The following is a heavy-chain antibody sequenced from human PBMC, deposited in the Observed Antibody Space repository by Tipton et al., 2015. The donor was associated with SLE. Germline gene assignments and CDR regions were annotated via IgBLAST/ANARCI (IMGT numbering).Heavy chain of an antibody. Sequence: GLVKPSETLSLTCTVSGGSISSYYWSWIRQPAGKGLEWIGRIYTSGSTNYNPSPKSRVTMSVDTSKNQFSLKLSSVTAADTAVYYCARPTYSSGWYYFDYWGQGTLVTVSS. J-gene: IGHJ4*02. V-gene: IGHV4-4*07. CDR1: GGSISSYY. D-gene: IGHD6-19*01. CDR3: ARPTYSSGWYYFDY. CDR2: IYTSGST.